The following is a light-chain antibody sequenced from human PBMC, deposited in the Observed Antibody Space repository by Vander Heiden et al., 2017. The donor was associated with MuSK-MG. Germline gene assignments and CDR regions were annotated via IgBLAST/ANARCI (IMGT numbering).Light chain of an antibody. V-gene: IGKV1-5*03. CDR2: KAS. J-gene: IGKJ1*01. CDR3: QQDNSYPWT. Sequence: DILMTQSPSTLSASVGDRVTITCRASQSISNWVAWYQQKPGKAPKFLIYKASRLESGVPSRFSGSGSGAEFTLTISSLQPDDFATYYCQQDNSYPWTFGPGTKV. CDR1: QSISNW.